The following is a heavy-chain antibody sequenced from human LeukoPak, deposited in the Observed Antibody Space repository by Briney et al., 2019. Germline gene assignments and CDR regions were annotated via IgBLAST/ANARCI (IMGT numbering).Heavy chain of an antibody. D-gene: IGHD3-3*01. CDR1: GFTFSSYW. Sequence: GGSLRLSCAASGFTFSSYWMYWVRQAPGKGLVWVSRINSDARNTNYADSVQGRFTISRDNAKNTLYLRMNSLRVEDTAVYYCASGIGVGDSFDIWGQGTMVTVSS. J-gene: IGHJ3*02. V-gene: IGHV3-74*01. CDR3: ASGIGVGDSFDI. CDR2: INSDARNT.